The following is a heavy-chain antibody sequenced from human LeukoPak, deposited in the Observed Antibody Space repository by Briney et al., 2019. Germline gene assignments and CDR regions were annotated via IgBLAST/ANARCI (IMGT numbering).Heavy chain of an antibody. CDR3: ARQVKYYYDSSPPDPYFDY. J-gene: IGHJ4*02. D-gene: IGHD3-22*01. V-gene: IGHV4-30-4*08. CDR1: GDSIASGKY. Sequence: SETLSLTCTVSGDSIASGKYWTWIRQHSGKGLEWFGYIYYSGSPYYNPSLKSRVTISVDTSKNQFSLKLSSVTAADTAVYYCARQVKYYYDSSPPDPYFDYWGQGTLVTVSS. CDR2: IYYSGSP.